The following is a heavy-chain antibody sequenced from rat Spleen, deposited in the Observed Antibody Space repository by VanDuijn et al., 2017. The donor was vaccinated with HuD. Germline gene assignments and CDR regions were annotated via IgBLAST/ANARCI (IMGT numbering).Heavy chain of an antibody. D-gene: IGHD2-1*01. CDR1: GFNFNDHW. CDR3: ARRYDFDF. J-gene: IGHJ2*01. Sequence: EVKLVESGGGLVQPGRSLKLSCAASGFNFNDHWMAWVRQAPTKGLEWVATIAFDGIGTYYRDSVKGRFTISRDNAKTTLYLQMDSLRSEDTATYYCARRYDFDFWGQGVMVTVSS. V-gene: IGHV5-29*01. CDR2: IAFDGIGT.